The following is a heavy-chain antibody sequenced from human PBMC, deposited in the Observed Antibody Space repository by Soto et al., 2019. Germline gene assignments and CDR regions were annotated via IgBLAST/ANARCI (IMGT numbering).Heavy chain of an antibody. CDR3: AKHRHIRSIAARDALDI. CDR1: GFTFSSYA. CDR2: ISGSGGST. V-gene: IGHV3-23*01. J-gene: IGHJ3*02. Sequence: GGSLRLSCAASGFTFSSYAMSWVRKAPGKGLEWVSAISGSGGSTYSADSVKGRFTISRDNSKNTLYMKMNSLRAEDMSLYYCAKHRHIRSIAARDALDIWGQGTMVTVSS. D-gene: IGHD6-6*01.